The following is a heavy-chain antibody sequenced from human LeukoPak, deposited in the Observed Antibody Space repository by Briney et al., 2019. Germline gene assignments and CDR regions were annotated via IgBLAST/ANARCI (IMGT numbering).Heavy chain of an antibody. V-gene: IGHV3-30-3*01. CDR2: ISYDGSNK. D-gene: IGHD2-2*01. Sequence: PGRSLRLSCAASGFTFSSYAMHWVRRAPGKGLEWVAVISYDGSNKYYADSVKGRFTISRDNSKNTLYLQMNSLRAEDTAVYYCARDIVVAKYYYYGMDVWGQGTTVTVSS. J-gene: IGHJ6*02. CDR3: ARDIVVAKYYYYGMDV. CDR1: GFTFSSYA.